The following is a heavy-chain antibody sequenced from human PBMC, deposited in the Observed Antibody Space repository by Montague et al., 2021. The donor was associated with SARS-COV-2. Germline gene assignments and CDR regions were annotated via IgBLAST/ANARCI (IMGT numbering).Heavy chain of an antibody. D-gene: IGHD2-15*01. CDR1: GGSISSSNYY. V-gene: IGHV4-39*07. J-gene: IGHJ4*02. CDR2: IYYSGTT. CDR3: GRGVVAATPVVDY. Sequence: SETLSLTCTVSGGSISSSNYYWGWICQPPGKGLEWIGSIYYSGTTYYNPSLQSRVTISVDTSKKQFSLKLNSVTAADTAVYYCGRGVVAATPVVDYWGRGTLVTVSS.